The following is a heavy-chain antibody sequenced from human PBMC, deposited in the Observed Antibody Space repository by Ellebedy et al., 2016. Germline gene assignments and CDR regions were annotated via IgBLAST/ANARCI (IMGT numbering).Heavy chain of an antibody. CDR3: ATGDYDILTGYYNVGWFDP. J-gene: IGHJ5*02. D-gene: IGHD3-9*01. Sequence: SETLSLXXAVSGGSISSGGYSWSWIRQPPGKGLEWIGYIYHSGSTYYNPSLKSRVTISVDRSKNQFSLKLSSVTAADTAVYYCATGDYDILTGYYNVGWFDPWGQGTLVTVSS. CDR1: GGSISSGGYS. CDR2: IYHSGST. V-gene: IGHV4-30-2*01.